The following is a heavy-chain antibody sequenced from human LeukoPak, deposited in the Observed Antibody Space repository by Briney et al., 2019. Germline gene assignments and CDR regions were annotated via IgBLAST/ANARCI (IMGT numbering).Heavy chain of an antibody. CDR3: AKLGIVVVPAAYFDY. J-gene: IGHJ4*02. V-gene: IGHV3-30*02. D-gene: IGHD2-2*01. CDR1: GFTLRSYT. CDR2: IRYDGSNK. Sequence: GGSLRLSCAASGFTLRSYTMNWVRQAPGKGLEWVAFIRYDGSNKYYADSVKGRFTISRDNSKNTLYLQMNSLRAEDTAVYYCAKLGIVVVPAAYFDYWGQGTLVTVSS.